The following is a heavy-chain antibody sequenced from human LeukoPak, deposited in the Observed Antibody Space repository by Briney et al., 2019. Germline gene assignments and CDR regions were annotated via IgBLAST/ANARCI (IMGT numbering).Heavy chain of an antibody. CDR2: ISGSSRHK. CDR1: GFTFSSYT. CDR3: ARTANFAAGYYIDY. D-gene: IGHD6-13*01. V-gene: IGHV3-21*01. Sequence: GGSLRLSCAASGFTFSSYTMNWVRQAPGKGLEWVSSISGSSRHKYYADSVKGRFTTSRDNAKNSLYQQMNSLRAEDTAVYYCARTANFAAGYYIDYWGQGTLVTVSS. J-gene: IGHJ4*02.